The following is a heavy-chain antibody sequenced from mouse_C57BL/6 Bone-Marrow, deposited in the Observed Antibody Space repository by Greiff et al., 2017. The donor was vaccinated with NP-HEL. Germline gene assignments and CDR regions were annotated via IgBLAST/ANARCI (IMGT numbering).Heavy chain of an antibody. Sequence: QVQLQQSGAELVRPGASVKLSCKASGYTFTDYYINWVKQRPGQGLEWIARIYPGSGNTYYNEKFKGKATLTAEKSSSTAYMQLSSLTSEDSAVYFCAKGTTVVPYYAMDYWGQGTSFTVSS. CDR2: IYPGSGNT. CDR1: GYTFTDYY. V-gene: IGHV1-76*01. J-gene: IGHJ4*01. CDR3: AKGTTVVPYYAMDY. D-gene: IGHD1-1*01.